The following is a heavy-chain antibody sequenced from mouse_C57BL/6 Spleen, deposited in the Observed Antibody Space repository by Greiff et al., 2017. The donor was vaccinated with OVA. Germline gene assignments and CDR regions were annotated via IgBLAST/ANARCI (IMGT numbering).Heavy chain of an antibody. CDR3: TGHGYSNYGYFDY. Sequence: EVKLEESGGGLVQPGGSMKLSCVASGFTFSNYWMNWVRQSPEKGLEWVAQIRLKSDNYATHYAESVKGRFTISRDDSKSSVYLQMNNLRAEDTGIYYCTGHGYSNYGYFDYWGQGTTLTVSS. J-gene: IGHJ2*01. V-gene: IGHV6-3*01. CDR1: GFTFSNYW. CDR2: IRLKSDNYAT. D-gene: IGHD2-5*01.